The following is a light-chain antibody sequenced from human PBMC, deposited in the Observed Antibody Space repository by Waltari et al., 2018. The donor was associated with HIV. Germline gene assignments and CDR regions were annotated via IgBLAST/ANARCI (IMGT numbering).Light chain of an antibody. CDR2: LGS. J-gene: IGKJ1*01. V-gene: IGKV2-28*01. Sequence: EIVMTQSPLSLPVTPGESASISCRSSQSLLHTNGYNYLDWYLQKPGQSPQLLIYLGSNRASGVPDRFSGSGSGTDFTLKISRVEAEDVGVYYCMQGLQLQWTFGQGTKVEIK. CDR3: MQGLQLQWT. CDR1: QSLLHTNGYNY.